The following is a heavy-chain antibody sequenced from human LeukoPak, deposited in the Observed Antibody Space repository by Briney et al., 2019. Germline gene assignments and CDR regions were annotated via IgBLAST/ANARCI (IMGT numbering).Heavy chain of an antibody. CDR1: GFTFSSYA. J-gene: IGHJ3*02. CDR3: ACGSIRAYAFDI. Sequence: GASVKVSCKASGFTFSSYAISWVRQAPGQGLEWMGGIIPIFGKANYAQKFQGRVTITVDKSTSTAYMELSSLRSEDTAVYYCACGSIRAYAFDIWGQGTMVTVSS. V-gene: IGHV1-69*06. CDR2: IIPIFGKA. D-gene: IGHD3-10*01.